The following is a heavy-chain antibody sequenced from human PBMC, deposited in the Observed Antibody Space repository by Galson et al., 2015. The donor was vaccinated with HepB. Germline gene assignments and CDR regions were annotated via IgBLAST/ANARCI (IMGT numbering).Heavy chain of an antibody. Sequence: SLRLSCAASGFTFSSYGMHWVRQAPGKGLEWVAGISYDGSDKYYADSVKGRFTISRDNSKNTLYLQMNSLRAEDTAVYYCAKEGDYGDYGGDYWGQGTLVTVSS. D-gene: IGHD4-17*01. V-gene: IGHV3-30*18. CDR3: AKEGDYGDYGGDY. CDR2: ISYDGSDK. CDR1: GFTFSSYG. J-gene: IGHJ4*02.